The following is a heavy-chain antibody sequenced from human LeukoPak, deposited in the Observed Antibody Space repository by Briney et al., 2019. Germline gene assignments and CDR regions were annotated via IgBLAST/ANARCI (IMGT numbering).Heavy chain of an antibody. Sequence: SVKVSCKASGGSFSSYAISWVRQAPGQGLEWMGRIIPIFGIANYAQKFQGRVTITADKSTSTAYMELSSLRSEDTAVYYCAREAVAGEYFQHWGQGTLVTVSS. CDR1: GGSFSSYA. J-gene: IGHJ1*01. V-gene: IGHV1-69*04. CDR3: AREAVAGEYFQH. D-gene: IGHD6-19*01. CDR2: IIPIFGIA.